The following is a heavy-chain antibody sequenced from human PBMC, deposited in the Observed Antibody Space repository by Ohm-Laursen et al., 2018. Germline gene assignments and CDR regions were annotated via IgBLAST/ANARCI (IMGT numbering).Heavy chain of an antibody. V-gene: IGHV4-59*08. Sequence: TLSLTCPVSGGSISSYYWSWIRQPPGKGLEWIGYIYYSGSTNYNPSLKSRVTISVDTSKNQFSLKLSSVTAADTAVYYCARRGYSYGRYWYFDLWGRGTLVTVSS. CDR3: ARRGYSYGRYWYFDL. J-gene: IGHJ2*01. CDR2: IYYSGST. D-gene: IGHD5-18*01. CDR1: GGSISSYY.